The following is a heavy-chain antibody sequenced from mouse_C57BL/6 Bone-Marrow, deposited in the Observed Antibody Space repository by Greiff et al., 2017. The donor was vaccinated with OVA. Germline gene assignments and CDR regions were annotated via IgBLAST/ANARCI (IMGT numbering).Heavy chain of an antibody. J-gene: IGHJ2*01. Sequence: QVQLQQPGAELVKPGASVKMSCKASGYTFTSYWITWVKQRPGQGLEWIGDIYPGSGSTNYNEKFKSKATLTADTSSSTAYMQLSSLTSEDSAVYYGALKGLFDLDYWGQGTTLTVSS. D-gene: IGHD6-1*01. V-gene: IGHV1-55*01. CDR1: GYTFTSYW. CDR2: IYPGSGST. CDR3: ALKGLFDLDY.